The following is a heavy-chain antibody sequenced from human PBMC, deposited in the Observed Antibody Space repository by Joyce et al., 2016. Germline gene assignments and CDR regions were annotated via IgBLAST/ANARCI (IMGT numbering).Heavy chain of an antibody. CDR1: GFTFSPAW. Sequence: EGQLVESGGGLVTPGGSLRLSCAASGFTFSPAWMSWVRQGPGKGLEWVALMKSDTSGGTTDYTAPVKGRFAISRDDSKNTVYLQMNSLKTEDTGIYYCTADDSTRGGFELDYWGQGTLVTVSS. V-gene: IGHV3-15*01. CDR2: MKSDTSGGTT. D-gene: IGHD1-1*01. J-gene: IGHJ4*02. CDR3: TADDSTRGGFELDY.